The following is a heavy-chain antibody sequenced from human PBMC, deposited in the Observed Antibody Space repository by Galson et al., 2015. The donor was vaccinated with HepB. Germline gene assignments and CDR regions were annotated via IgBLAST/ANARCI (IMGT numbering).Heavy chain of an antibody. Sequence: SLRLSCAASGFTFSNYSMHWVRQAPGKGLEWVAFISYDGSNKYYADSVKGRFTISRDNSKKTLYLQMNSLRGDDTALYYCAKDPYLYSALAGTSAALDYWGQGPLVTVSS. J-gene: IGHJ4*02. CDR1: GFTFSNYS. CDR2: ISYDGSNK. V-gene: IGHV3-30*18. CDR3: AKDPYLYSALAGTSAALDY. D-gene: IGHD6-19*01.